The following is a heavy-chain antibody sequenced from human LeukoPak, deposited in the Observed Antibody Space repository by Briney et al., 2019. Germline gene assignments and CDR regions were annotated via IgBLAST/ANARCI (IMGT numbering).Heavy chain of an antibody. V-gene: IGHV1-18*01. CDR2: ISAYNGNT. CDR3: ARGTLAYSGISGGDY. CDR1: GYTFTSDG. D-gene: IGHD1-26*01. J-gene: IGHJ4*02. Sequence: ASVKVSCKSSGYTFTSDGISWVRQAPGQGLEWMGWISAYNGNTNYAQKLHGRVTMTTDTSTSTAYLELRILRSDDTAVYYCARGTLAYSGISGGDYWGQGTLVTVSS.